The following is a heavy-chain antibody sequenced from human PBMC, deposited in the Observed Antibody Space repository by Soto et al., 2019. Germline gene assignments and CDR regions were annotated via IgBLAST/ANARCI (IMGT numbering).Heavy chain of an antibody. D-gene: IGHD1-26*01. CDR3: ADGGRYPYY. V-gene: IGHV3-23*01. CDR2: ISAGGDGT. J-gene: IGHJ4*02. CDR1: GFPFWTYS. Sequence: EVKLLESGGGLVQPGGSMRLSCEASGFPFWTYSMSWVRQAPRKGLEWVSGISAGGDGTYYADSVKGRFTISRDNSKNTVYLQMTSLRADDTAVYYCADGGRYPYYWGPGTLVTVSS.